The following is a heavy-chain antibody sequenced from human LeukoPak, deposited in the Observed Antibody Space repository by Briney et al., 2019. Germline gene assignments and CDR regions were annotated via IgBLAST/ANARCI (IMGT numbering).Heavy chain of an antibody. V-gene: IGHV3-64*01. CDR3: ARVRGSAWYSDY. CDR2: ISSNGGST. D-gene: IGHD6-19*01. Sequence: GGPLRLSCAASGFTFSNYAMHWVRQAPGKGLEYVSAISSNGGSTYYANSVKGRFTISRDNSKSTLYLQMGSLRAEDMAVYFCARVRGSAWYSDYWGQGTLVTVSS. CDR1: GFTFSNYA. J-gene: IGHJ4*02.